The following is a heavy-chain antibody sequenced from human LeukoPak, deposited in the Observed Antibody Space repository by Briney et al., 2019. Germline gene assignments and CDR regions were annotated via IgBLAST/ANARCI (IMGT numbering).Heavy chain of an antibody. D-gene: IGHD1-7*01. CDR2: IYYSGST. J-gene: IGHJ4*02. CDR3: ARSFLGTTKYDY. CDR1: GGSISSYY. Sequence: PSETLSLTCTVSGGSISSYYWSWTRQPPGKGLEWIGYIYYSGSTNYNPSLKSRVTISVDTSKNQFSLKLSSVTAADTAVYYCARSFLGTTKYDYWGQGTLVTVSS. V-gene: IGHV4-59*01.